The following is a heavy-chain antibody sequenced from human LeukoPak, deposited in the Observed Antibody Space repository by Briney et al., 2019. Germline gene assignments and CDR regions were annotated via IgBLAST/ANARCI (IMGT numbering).Heavy chain of an antibody. CDR3: ARVSMVRGVIIGWFDP. CDR2: ISAYNGNT. D-gene: IGHD3-10*01. Sequence: ASVKVSCKASGYTFTSYGISWVRQAPGQGLEWMGWISAYNGNTNYAQKLQGRVTMTTDTSTSTAYMELRSLRSDDTAVYYCARVSMVRGVIIGWFDPWGQGTLVTVSS. V-gene: IGHV1-18*01. CDR1: GYTFTSYG. J-gene: IGHJ5*02.